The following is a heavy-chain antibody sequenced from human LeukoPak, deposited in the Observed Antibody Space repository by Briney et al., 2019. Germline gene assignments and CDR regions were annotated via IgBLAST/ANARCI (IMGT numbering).Heavy chain of an antibody. D-gene: IGHD5-18*01. Sequence: PGGSLRLSCAAAGFTFSSYAMSWVRQAPGKGLEWVSAISGSGGSTYYADSVKGRFTISRDNSKNTLYLQMNSLRAEDTAVYYCAKEEEYSYGLYYFDYWGQGTLVTVSS. V-gene: IGHV3-23*01. J-gene: IGHJ4*02. CDR2: ISGSGGST. CDR3: AKEEEYSYGLYYFDY. CDR1: GFTFSSYA.